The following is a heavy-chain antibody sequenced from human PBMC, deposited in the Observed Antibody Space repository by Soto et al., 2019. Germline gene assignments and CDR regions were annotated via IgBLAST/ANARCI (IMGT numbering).Heavy chain of an antibody. V-gene: IGHV1-3*05. J-gene: IGHJ4*02. Sequence: QVQLVQSGAEEKKPGASVKVSCKASGYTFTGYAMHWVRQAPGQRLEWMGWINAGNGNTKYSQKFQGRVTITRDTSASTAYMELSSQRSEDTAVYYCARAVAVAADFDYWGQGTLVTVSS. CDR3: ARAVAVAADFDY. CDR1: GYTFTGYA. D-gene: IGHD6-19*01. CDR2: INAGNGNT.